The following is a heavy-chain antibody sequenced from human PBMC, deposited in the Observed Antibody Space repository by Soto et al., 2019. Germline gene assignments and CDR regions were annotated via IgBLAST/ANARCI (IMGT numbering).Heavy chain of an antibody. J-gene: IGHJ4*02. Sequence: QLQLQESGPGLVKPSEPLSLPCTVSGGSISSSIYYWGWIRPPPGKGLEWIGSIYYSGSTYYNPSLKSRVTISVDTSKIQSSLKLSSVTAADTAVYYCARFHYSSSWYFWGQGTLVTVSS. CDR3: ARFHYSSSWYF. D-gene: IGHD6-13*01. CDR2: IYYSGST. V-gene: IGHV4-39*01. CDR1: GGSISSSIYY.